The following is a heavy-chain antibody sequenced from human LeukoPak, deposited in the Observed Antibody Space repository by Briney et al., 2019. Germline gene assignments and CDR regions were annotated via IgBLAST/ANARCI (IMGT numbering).Heavy chain of an antibody. D-gene: IGHD2-15*01. J-gene: IGHJ6*02. Sequence: GASVKVSCKASGYTFTGYYMHWVRQAPGQGLEWMGWINPNSGGTNYAQKFQGRVTMTRDTSISTAYMELSWLRSDDTAVYYCARECSGGSCHYYYGMDVWGQGTTVTVSS. CDR3: ARECSGGSCHYYYGMDV. CDR1: GYTFTGYY. CDR2: INPNSGGT. V-gene: IGHV1-2*02.